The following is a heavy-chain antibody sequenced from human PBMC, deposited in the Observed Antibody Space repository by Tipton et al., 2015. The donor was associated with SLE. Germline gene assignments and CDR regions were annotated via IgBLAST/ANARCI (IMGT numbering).Heavy chain of an antibody. J-gene: IGHJ4*02. D-gene: IGHD6-19*01. Sequence: TLSLTCTVSGGSISSSSYYWGWIRQPPGKGLEWIGSIYYRGSTYYNPSLKSRVTISVDTSKNQFSPKLSSVTAADTAVYYCDCIAVAGTYWGQGTLVTVSS. CDR2: IYYRGST. CDR3: DCIAVAGTY. CDR1: GGSISSSSYY. V-gene: IGHV4-39*01.